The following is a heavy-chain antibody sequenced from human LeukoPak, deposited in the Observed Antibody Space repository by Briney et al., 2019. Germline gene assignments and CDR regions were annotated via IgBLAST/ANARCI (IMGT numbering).Heavy chain of an antibody. CDR1: GGSFSGYY. CDR3: ASTMIVVVITTGWFDP. D-gene: IGHD3-22*01. J-gene: IGHJ5*02. Sequence: SETLSLTCAVYGGSFSGYYWGWIRQPPGKGLEWIGSIYYSGSTYYNPSLKSRVTISVDTSKNQFSLKLSSVTAADTAVYYCASTMIVVVITTGWFDPWGQGTLVTVSS. CDR2: IYYSGST. V-gene: IGHV4-34*01.